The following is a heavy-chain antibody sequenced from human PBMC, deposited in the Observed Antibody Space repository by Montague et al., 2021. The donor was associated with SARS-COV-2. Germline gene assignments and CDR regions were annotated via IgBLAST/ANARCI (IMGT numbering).Heavy chain of an antibody. CDR1: GGSINNYY. J-gene: IGHJ4*02. Sequence: SEKLSLTCTVSGGSINNYYWSWIRQPPGRGLEWIGYIYYSGSTEYSPSLKSRVTMSIDTSKNQFSLRLNSVTAADTAVYFCARHKAWNVAPYYFDYWGQGTVVTVSS. CDR2: IYYSGST. V-gene: IGHV4-59*08. CDR3: ARHKAWNVAPYYFDY. D-gene: IGHD1-1*01.